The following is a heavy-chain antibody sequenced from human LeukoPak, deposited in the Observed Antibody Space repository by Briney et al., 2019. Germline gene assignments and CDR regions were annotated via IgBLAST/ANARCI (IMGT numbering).Heavy chain of an antibody. CDR1: GFTFSSYA. D-gene: IGHD1-26*01. V-gene: IGHV3-23*01. CDR2: IRDSGSST. J-gene: IGHJ4*02. CDR3: AKYGPQDSGSSHFDY. Sequence: GGSLRLSCAASGFTFSSYAMSWVRQAPGKGLEWVSAIRDSGSSTHYADSVKGRFTTSRDNSKNTLFLQMNSLRAEDAAIYYCAKYGPQDSGSSHFDYWGQGALVTVSS.